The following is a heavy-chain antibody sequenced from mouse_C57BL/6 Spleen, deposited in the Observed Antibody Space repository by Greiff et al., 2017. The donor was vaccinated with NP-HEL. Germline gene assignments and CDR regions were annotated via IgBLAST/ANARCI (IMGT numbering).Heavy chain of an antibody. CDR3: ARGTALSLPFDD. J-gene: IGHJ2*01. Sequence: VQLKQSGPGLVKPSQSLSLTCSVTGYSITSGYYWNWIRQFPGNKLEWMGYISYDGSNNYNPSLKNRISITRDTSKNQFFLKLNSVTTEDTATYYCARGTALSLPFDDWGQGTTLTVSS. CDR2: ISYDGSN. CDR1: GYSITSGYY. D-gene: IGHD3-3*01. V-gene: IGHV3-6*01.